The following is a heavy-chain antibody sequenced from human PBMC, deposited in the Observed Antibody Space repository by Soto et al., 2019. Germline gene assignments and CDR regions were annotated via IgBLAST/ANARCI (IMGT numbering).Heavy chain of an antibody. D-gene: IGHD6-13*01. V-gene: IGHV3-48*01. CDR2: ISSSSSTI. CDR3: ASYSSSWYPEYFQH. J-gene: IGHJ1*01. Sequence: GSLRLSCAASGFTFSGYSINWVRQAPGKGLEWVSYISSSSSTIYYADSVKGRFTISRDNAKNSLYLQMNSLRAEDTAVYYCASYSSSWYPEYFQHWGQGTLVTVSS. CDR1: GFTFSGYS.